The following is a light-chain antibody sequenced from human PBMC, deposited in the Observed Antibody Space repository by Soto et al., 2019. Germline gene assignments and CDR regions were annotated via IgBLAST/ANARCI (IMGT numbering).Light chain of an antibody. CDR3: SSYTSNSTVV. CDR1: SSDVGGYDY. Sequence: QSALTQPASVSGSPGQSITISCTGSSSDVGGYDYVSWYQQHPGKAPKLMIYDVSTRPSGVSNRFSGSKSGNTASLTISGLQAADEADYYCSSYTSNSTVVFGGGTKLTVL. V-gene: IGLV2-14*01. CDR2: DVS. J-gene: IGLJ2*01.